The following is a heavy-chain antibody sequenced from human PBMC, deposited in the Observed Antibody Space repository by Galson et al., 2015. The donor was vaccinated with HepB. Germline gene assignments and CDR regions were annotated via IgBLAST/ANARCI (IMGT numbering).Heavy chain of an antibody. Sequence: PVKVSCKASGYTFTSYGITWVRQAPGQGLEWLGWISGYDGDTSYAQKLQDRVTMTTDTSTSTAYMDLTSLRSDDTAVYYCARLRHLPTVTTFGDFWGQGTLVIVSS. CDR3: ARLRHLPTVTTFGDF. CDR1: GYTFTSYG. V-gene: IGHV1-18*04. D-gene: IGHD4-17*01. CDR2: ISGYDGDT. J-gene: IGHJ4*02.